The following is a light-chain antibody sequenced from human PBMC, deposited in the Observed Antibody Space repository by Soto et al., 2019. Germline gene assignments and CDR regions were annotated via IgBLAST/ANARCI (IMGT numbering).Light chain of an antibody. J-gene: IGKJ2*01. V-gene: IGKV1-39*01. CDR3: QQSYSTPYT. Sequence: DIQMTQSPSSLSASVGDRVTITCRASQSISSYLNWYQQKPGKAPKLLIYAASSLQSGVPSRFSGSGSGTDFTPTISSLQPEDFATYYCQQSYSTPYTVGQGTKVDSK. CDR2: AAS. CDR1: QSISSY.